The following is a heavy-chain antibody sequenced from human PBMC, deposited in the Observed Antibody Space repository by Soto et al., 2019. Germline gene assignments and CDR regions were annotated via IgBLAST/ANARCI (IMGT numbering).Heavy chain of an antibody. Sequence: SVKVSCKSSGFTFTTSAVQWVRQARGQRLEWIGWIVVDSGNTNYAQKFQERVTITRDMSTSTVYMELSSLRSEDTAVYYCAADSVVRDNFDYWGQGTLVTVSS. D-gene: IGHD3-22*01. CDR1: GFTFTTSA. CDR2: IVVDSGNT. CDR3: AADSVVRDNFDY. V-gene: IGHV1-58*01. J-gene: IGHJ4*02.